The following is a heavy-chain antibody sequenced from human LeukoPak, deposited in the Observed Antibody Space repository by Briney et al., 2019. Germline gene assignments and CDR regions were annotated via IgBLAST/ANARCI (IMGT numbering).Heavy chain of an antibody. D-gene: IGHD1-1*01. CDR3: ARVSGSGPYYYYYYMDV. J-gene: IGHJ6*03. Sequence: SSETLSLTCTVSGGSISSSSYFWGWIRQPPGKGLEWIGYIYYSGSTNYNPSLKSRVTISVDTSKNQFSLKLSSVTAADTAVYYCARVSGSGPYYYYYYMDVWGKGTTVTISS. CDR1: GGSISSSSYF. CDR2: IYYSGST. V-gene: IGHV4-61*05.